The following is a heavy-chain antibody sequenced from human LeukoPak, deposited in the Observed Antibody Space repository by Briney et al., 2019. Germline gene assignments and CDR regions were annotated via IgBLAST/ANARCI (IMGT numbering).Heavy chain of an antibody. CDR2: IYYSGST. Sequence: SETLSLTCTVSGGSITSSLYYWGWVRQPPGKGLEWIGSIYYSGSTYYNPSLKTRVTISVDTSKNQFSLDLSSVTAADTAVYSCASHAEKGYSSSWSYFDYWGQGILVIVSS. CDR3: ASHAEKGYSSSWSYFDY. CDR1: GGSITSSLYY. J-gene: IGHJ4*02. V-gene: IGHV4-39*01. D-gene: IGHD6-13*01.